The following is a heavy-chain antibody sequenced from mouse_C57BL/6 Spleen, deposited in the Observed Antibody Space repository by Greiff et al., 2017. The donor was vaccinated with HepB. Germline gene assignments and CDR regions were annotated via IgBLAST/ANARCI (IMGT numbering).Heavy chain of an antibody. D-gene: IGHD2-3*01. CDR1: GYTFTEYT. Sequence: QVQLKQSGAELVKPGASVKLSCQASGYTFTEYTIHWVKQRSGQGLEWIGWFYPGSGSIKYNEKFKDKATLTADKSSSTVYMELSRLTSEDSAVYFCARHEDTDGYYSYYAMDYWGQGTSVTVSS. J-gene: IGHJ4*01. V-gene: IGHV1-62-2*01. CDR2: FYPGSGSI. CDR3: ARHEDTDGYYSYYAMDY.